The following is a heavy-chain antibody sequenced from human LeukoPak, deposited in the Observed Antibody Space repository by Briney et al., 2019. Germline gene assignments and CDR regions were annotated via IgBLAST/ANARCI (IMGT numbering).Heavy chain of an antibody. J-gene: IGHJ6*03. CDR3: ARVGYSGYDRYYYYMDV. CDR1: GGSFSGYY. V-gene: IGHV4-34*01. D-gene: IGHD5-12*01. CDR2: INHSGST. Sequence: SETLSLTCAVHGGSFSGYYWSWIRQPPGKGLEWVGEINHSGSTNYNPSLKSRVTISVDTSKNQFSLKLSSVTAADTAVYYCARVGYSGYDRYYYYMDVWGKGTTVTVSS.